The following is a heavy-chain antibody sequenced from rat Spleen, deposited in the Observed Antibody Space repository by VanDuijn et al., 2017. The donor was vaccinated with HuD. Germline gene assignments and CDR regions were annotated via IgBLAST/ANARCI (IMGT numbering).Heavy chain of an antibody. J-gene: IGHJ2*01. Sequence: EVQLQESGPGLVKPSQSLSLTCSVTGYSITSSYRWNWIRKFPGNKLEWMGYINSAGSTNYNPSLKSRISITRDTSKNQFFLQVNSVTTEDTATYYCARWRGYTTDYYYFDYWGQGVMVTVSS. CDR2: INSAGST. CDR3: ARWRGYTTDYYYFDY. CDR1: GYSITSSYR. V-gene: IGHV3-3*01. D-gene: IGHD1-6*01.